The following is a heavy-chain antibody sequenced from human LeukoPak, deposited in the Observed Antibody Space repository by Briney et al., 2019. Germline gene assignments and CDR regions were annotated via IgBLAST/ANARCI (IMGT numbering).Heavy chain of an antibody. CDR1: GGSISSSSYY. Sequence: SETLSLTCTVSGGSISSSSYYWGWIRQPPGKGLEWIGSIYYSGSTYYNPSLKSRVTISVDTSKNQFSLKLSSVTAADTAVYYCARVTYYDILTGYYTDYYYYMDVWGKGTTVTVSS. CDR2: IYYSGST. J-gene: IGHJ6*03. CDR3: ARVTYYDILTGYYTDYYYYMDV. D-gene: IGHD3-9*01. V-gene: IGHV4-39*07.